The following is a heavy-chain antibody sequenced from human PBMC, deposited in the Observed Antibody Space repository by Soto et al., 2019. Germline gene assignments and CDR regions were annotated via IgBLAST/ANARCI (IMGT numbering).Heavy chain of an antibody. Sequence: QVQLVQSGAEVKKPGASVKVSCKASGYTLTSYYMHWVRQAPGQGLEWMGIINPSGGSTSYAQKFQGRVTMTRDTSTSTVYMELSSLRSEDTAVYYCARGDVDIVAIDYYYGMDVWGQGTTVTVSS. V-gene: IGHV1-46*01. J-gene: IGHJ6*02. D-gene: IGHD5-12*01. CDR2: INPSGGST. CDR1: GYTLTSYY. CDR3: ARGDVDIVAIDYYYGMDV.